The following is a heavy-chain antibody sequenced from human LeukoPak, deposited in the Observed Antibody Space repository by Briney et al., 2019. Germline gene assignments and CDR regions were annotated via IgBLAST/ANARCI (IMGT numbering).Heavy chain of an antibody. CDR2: INTNSGGT. V-gene: IGHV1-2*06. CDR3: ARGPYYDFRLGY. CDR1: GYTFIDYY. Sequence: PAVNVSCKASGYTFIDYYMHWVRQAPGQGLEWMGRINTNSGGTNYAQSFQGRVTMTRDSSISTASMELSRLTSDDTAVYYCARGPYYDFRLGYWGQGTLVAVSS. D-gene: IGHD3-3*01. J-gene: IGHJ4*02.